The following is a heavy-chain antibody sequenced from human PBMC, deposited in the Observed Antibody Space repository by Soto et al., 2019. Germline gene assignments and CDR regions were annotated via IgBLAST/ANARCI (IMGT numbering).Heavy chain of an antibody. V-gene: IGHV3-30-3*02. CDR3: AKPRSSLEWPPFDP. Sequence: QVNLLEPGGGVVQLGRSQDFPGFRSGFPFGGYAMHWARQPPDKGLDWVAVIKPDGTTADYIEPVKGRFFISRDNSKKTVYLQMNNLRPEDTGIYYCAKPRSSLEWPPFDPWGQGTLVTVSS. CDR1: GFPFGGYA. D-gene: IGHD3-3*01. J-gene: IGHJ5*02. CDR2: IKPDGTTA.